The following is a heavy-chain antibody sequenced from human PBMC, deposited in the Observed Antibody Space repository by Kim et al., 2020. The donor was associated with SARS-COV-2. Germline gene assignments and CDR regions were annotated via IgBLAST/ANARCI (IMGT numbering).Heavy chain of an antibody. V-gene: IGHV3-33*01. CDR3: ARDGMVGATGLDY. J-gene: IGHJ4*02. Sequence: YADSVKGRFTISRDNSKNTLYLQMNSLRAEDTAVYYCARDGMVGATGLDYWGQGTLVTVSS. D-gene: IGHD1-26*01.